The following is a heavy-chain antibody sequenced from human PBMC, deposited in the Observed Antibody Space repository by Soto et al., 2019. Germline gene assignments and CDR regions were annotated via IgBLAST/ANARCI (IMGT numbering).Heavy chain of an antibody. J-gene: IGHJ5*02. Sequence: QVQLQQWGAGLLKPSETLSLTCAVYGGSFSGYYWSWIRQPPGKGLEWIGEINHSGSTNYNPSLKSRVTISVDTSKNQFSLKLSSVTAADTAVYYCARAGYYYGSGSYYNGGWSDPWGQGTLVTVSS. V-gene: IGHV4-34*01. CDR2: INHSGST. CDR1: GGSFSGYY. CDR3: ARAGYYYGSGSYYNGGWSDP. D-gene: IGHD3-10*01.